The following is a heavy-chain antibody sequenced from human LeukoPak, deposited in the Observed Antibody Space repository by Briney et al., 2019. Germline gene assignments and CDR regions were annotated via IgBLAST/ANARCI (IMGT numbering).Heavy chain of an antibody. V-gene: IGHV4-61*02. D-gene: IGHD6-19*01. J-gene: IGHJ3*02. Sequence: SETLCLTCTVSGGSTTSGTYYWSWVRQPAGTGLEWTGRIYTSVRTSYNPSLKSRVTISLDTSKNQFSLKPSSVTAAATAVYYCARPVYSSGWFNHAFDIWGQGTMVTVSS. CDR3: ARPVYSSGWFNHAFDI. CDR2: IYTSVRT. CDR1: GGSTTSGTYY.